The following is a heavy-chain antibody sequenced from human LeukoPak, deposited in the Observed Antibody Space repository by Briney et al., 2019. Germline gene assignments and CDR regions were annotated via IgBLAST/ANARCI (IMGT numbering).Heavy chain of an antibody. Sequence: GGSLRLSCAASGFTFSSYGMHWVRQAPGKGLEWVAFIRYDGSNKYYADSVKGRFTISRDNSKNTLYLQMNSLRAEDTAVYYCAKDVPLCDSTSCYGVFDIWGQGTLVTVSS. V-gene: IGHV3-30*02. CDR2: IRYDGSNK. J-gene: IGHJ4*02. CDR1: GFTFSSYG. D-gene: IGHD2-2*01. CDR3: AKDVPLCDSTSCYGVFDI.